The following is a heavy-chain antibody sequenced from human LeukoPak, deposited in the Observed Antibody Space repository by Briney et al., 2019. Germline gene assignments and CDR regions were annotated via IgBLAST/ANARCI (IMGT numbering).Heavy chain of an antibody. Sequence: GGSLRLSCAASGFTFSDYYMSWIRQAPGKGLEWVSYISSSGSTIYYADSVKGRFTISRDNAKNSLYLQMNSLRAEDTAVYYCAILDPMQVYFQHWGQGTLVTVSS. V-gene: IGHV3-11*04. J-gene: IGHJ1*01. CDR1: GFTFSDYY. CDR2: ISSSGSTI. CDR3: AILDPMQVYFQH.